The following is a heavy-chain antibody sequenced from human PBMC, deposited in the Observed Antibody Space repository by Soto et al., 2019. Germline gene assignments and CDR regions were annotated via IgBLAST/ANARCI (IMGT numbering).Heavy chain of an antibody. CDR2: IYYSGST. J-gene: IGHJ4*02. CDR1: GGSSGSGGYY. CDR3: ARCFGVAAAGPFDY. Sequence: PMSLTWTVAGGSSGSGGYYWSWIRQNPGKGLEWIGYIYYSGSTYYNPSLKSRVTISVDTSKNQFSLKLSSATAADTAVYYCARCFGVAAAGPFDYWSQATLVTVSS. V-gene: IGHV4-31*02. D-gene: IGHD6-13*01.